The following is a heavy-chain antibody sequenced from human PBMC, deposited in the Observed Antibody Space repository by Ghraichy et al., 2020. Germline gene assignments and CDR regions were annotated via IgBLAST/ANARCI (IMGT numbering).Heavy chain of an antibody. V-gene: IGHV1-18*04. Sequence: ASVKVSCKASNYTFTSYGISWVRQAPGQGLEWMGWISGYNGKTNYAEKFQGRVTMTTDTSTSTSHMELRSLRSDDTAVYYCARDIGEWDGTTNTDYGMDVWGQGTTVTVSS. D-gene: IGHD1-26*01. CDR3: ARDIGEWDGTTNTDYGMDV. CDR1: NYTFTSYG. J-gene: IGHJ6*02. CDR2: ISGYNGKT.